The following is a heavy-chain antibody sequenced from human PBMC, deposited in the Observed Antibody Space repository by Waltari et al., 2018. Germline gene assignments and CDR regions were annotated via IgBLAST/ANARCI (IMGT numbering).Heavy chain of an antibody. CDR1: GGSLRRGYY. V-gene: IGHV4-38-2*01. CDR2: VSHSGST. Sequence: QVQLQQSGPGQVQPSETLSLTCAATGGSLRRGYYGGWIRQPLGKGLEWIGIVSHSGSTYYNPSLKSRVTISIHMSKHQFSLELRSVTAADTAVYFCASDLGGTAVATDAFDIWGQGTMVIVSS. D-gene: IGHD6-19*01. CDR3: ASDLGGTAVATDAFDI. J-gene: IGHJ3*02.